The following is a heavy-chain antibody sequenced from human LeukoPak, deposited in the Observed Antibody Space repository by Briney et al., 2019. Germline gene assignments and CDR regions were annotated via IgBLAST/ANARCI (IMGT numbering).Heavy chain of an antibody. J-gene: IGHJ1*01. CDR2: IYSGGTT. CDR1: GLTINNKF. CDR3: ATSVVGLSYDEHFQH. D-gene: IGHD2-15*01. V-gene: IGHV3-66*01. Sequence: GGSLRLSCAASGLTINNKFMTWVRQAPGKGLEWVTIIYSGGTTYYADTVKGRFTISRDNSKNTLYLQMNSLRAEDTAVYYCATSVVGLSYDEHFQHWGQGTLVTVSS.